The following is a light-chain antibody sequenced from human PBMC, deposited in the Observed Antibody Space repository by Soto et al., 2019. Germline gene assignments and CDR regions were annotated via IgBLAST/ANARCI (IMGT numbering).Light chain of an antibody. CDR2: GAS. V-gene: IGKV3-15*01. CDR1: QTVSSN. CDR3: QQYNNWYT. Sequence: EIVLTQSPGTLSVSPGERATLSCRASQTVSSNLAWYQQKPGQAPRLLIHGASTRATGIPARFSGSGSGTEFTLTISSLQSEDFAVYYCQQYNNWYTFGQGTKLEIK. J-gene: IGKJ2*01.